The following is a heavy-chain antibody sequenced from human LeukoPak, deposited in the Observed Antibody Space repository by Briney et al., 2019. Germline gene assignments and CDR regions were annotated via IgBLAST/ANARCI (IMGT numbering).Heavy chain of an antibody. CDR2: VSSSSSLI. Sequence: PGGSLRLSCAASGFTLNMYSMNRVRRAPGKGLEWVSYVSSSSSLIYYSDSVRGRFTISRDSATNSVSLQMNSLRVEDTAVYYCAREDGYCSGGSCYTWYYMDVWGKGTTVTVSS. CDR1: GFTLNMYS. CDR3: AREDGYCSGGSCYTWYYMDV. V-gene: IGHV3-48*01. D-gene: IGHD2-15*01. J-gene: IGHJ6*03.